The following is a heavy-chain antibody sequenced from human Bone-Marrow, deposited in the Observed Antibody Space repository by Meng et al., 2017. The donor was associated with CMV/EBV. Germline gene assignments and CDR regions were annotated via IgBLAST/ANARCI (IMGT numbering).Heavy chain of an antibody. Sequence: SETLSLTCTVSGGSISSHYWSWIRQAPGKGLEWIGYITDRGSTSYNPSLKSRVSILVEADKNQFSLRLTSVTAADTAVFYCARSRDEFSKEFDRWGQGTLVTSPQ. CDR1: GGSISSHY. CDR2: ITDRGST. D-gene: IGHD5-24*01. J-gene: IGHJ5*02. V-gene: IGHV4-59*03. CDR3: ARSRDEFSKEFDR.